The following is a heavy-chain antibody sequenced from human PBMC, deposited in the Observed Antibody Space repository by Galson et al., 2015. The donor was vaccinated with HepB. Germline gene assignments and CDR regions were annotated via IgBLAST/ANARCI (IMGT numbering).Heavy chain of an antibody. J-gene: IGHJ4*02. V-gene: IGHV3-72*01. D-gene: IGHD2-21*02. CDR1: GFTFSDHS. Sequence: SLRLSCAASGFTFSDHSMDWVRQAPGKGLEWVGRIRDKTNNYNTDYAASVKGRFTISRDDSKNSLYLPMNSLKTEDTAVYYCARAYCSGDCYMVGVWGQGTLVIVSS. CDR3: ARAYCSGDCYMVGV. CDR2: IRDKTNNYNT.